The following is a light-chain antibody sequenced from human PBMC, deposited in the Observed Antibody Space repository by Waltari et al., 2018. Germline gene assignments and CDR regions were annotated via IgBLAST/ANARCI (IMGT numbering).Light chain of an antibody. CDR3: QQYGGSLPYT. Sequence: EIVLTQSPGTLSFSQGERATLSCRASQSVDNTYLAWYQKKPGQAPRLLIFAASNRATGIPDRFSGGGSGTDFILTISRVEPEDFAVYYCQQYGGSLPYTFGQGTKLEIK. CDR1: QSVDNTY. V-gene: IGKV3-20*01. J-gene: IGKJ2*01. CDR2: AAS.